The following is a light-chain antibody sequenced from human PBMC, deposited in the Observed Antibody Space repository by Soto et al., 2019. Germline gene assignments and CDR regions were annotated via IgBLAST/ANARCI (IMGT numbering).Light chain of an antibody. CDR1: SSDVGSYNL. Sequence: QSALTQPASVSGSPGQSITISCTGTSSDVGSYNLVSWYQQHQGKAPKLMIYEGSKRPSGVSNRFSGSKSGNTASLTISGLQAEDEAAYYGCSYAGSSTCDVVFGGGTKLTVL. V-gene: IGLV2-23*01. CDR3: CSYAGSSTCDVV. CDR2: EGS. J-gene: IGLJ2*01.